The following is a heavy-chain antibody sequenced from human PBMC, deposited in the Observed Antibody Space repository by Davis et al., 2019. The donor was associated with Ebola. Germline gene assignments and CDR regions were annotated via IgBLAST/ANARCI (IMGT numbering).Heavy chain of an antibody. CDR2: IYSGGST. V-gene: IGHV3-66*01. CDR1: GFTVSSNY. Sequence: GESLKISCAASGFTVSSNYMSWVRQAQGKGLEWVSVIYSGGSTYYADSVKGRFTISSDNSKNTLYLQMNSLRAEDTAVYYCAGDFGYYDSSGYYYWYYGMDVWGQGTTVTVSS. CDR3: AGDFGYYDSSGYYYWYYGMDV. J-gene: IGHJ6*02. D-gene: IGHD3-22*01.